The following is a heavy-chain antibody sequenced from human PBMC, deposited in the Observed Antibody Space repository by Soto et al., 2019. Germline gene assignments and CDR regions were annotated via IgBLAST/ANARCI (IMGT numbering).Heavy chain of an antibody. CDR1: GFTFSSYA. CDR2: ISGSGGST. J-gene: IGHJ6*02. Sequence: HPGGSLRLSCAASGFTFSSYAMSWVRQAPGKGLEWVSAISGSGGSTYYADSVKGRFTISRDNSKNTLYLQMNSLRAEDTAVYYCAKDLEDGVYYDILTGYPNYYYYGMDVWGQGTTVTVSS. CDR3: AKDLEDGVYYDILTGYPNYYYYGMDV. V-gene: IGHV3-23*01. D-gene: IGHD3-9*01.